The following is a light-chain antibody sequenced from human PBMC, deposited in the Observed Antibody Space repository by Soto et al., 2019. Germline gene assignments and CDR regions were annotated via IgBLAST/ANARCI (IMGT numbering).Light chain of an antibody. CDR3: AAWDDSLSAYVV. J-gene: IGLJ2*01. CDR1: SSNIGNNY. CDR2: SND. Sequence: QSVLTQPPSASGTPGQRVTISCSGSSSNIGNNYEYWYQQLPGTAPKLLIYSNDQRPSGVPDRFSGSKSGTSASLAISGLRSEDEADYYCAAWDDSLSAYVVFGGGTKLTVL. V-gene: IGLV1-47*02.